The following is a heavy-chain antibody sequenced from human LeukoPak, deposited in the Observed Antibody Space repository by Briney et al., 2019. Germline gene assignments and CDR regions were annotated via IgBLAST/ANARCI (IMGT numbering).Heavy chain of an antibody. CDR2: INPNSGATST. Sequence: ASVKVSCKASGYTFTDYFMHWVRLAPGQGPESMGWINPNSGATSTDYPQKFRDRVTLTRDTTINTAFMELTRLTSDDTALYFCARETPTAPPGPKNPFDSWGQETLITVSS. V-gene: IGHV1-2*02. J-gene: IGHJ4*02. CDR3: ARETPTAPPGPKNPFDS. D-gene: IGHD5-18*01. CDR1: GYTFTDYF.